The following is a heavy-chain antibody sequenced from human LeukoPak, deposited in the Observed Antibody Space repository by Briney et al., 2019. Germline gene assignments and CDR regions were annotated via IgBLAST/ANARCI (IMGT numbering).Heavy chain of an antibody. CDR3: ARVPVEYYFDY. V-gene: IGHV4-39*07. J-gene: IGHJ4*02. Sequence: PSETLSLTCTVSGGSISSSSYYWGWIRQPPGKGLEWIGYIYHSGSTYYNPSLKSRVTISVDRTKNQFSLKLSSVTAADTAVYYCARVPVEYYFDYWGQGTLVTVSS. CDR1: GGSISSSSYY. D-gene: IGHD2-15*01. CDR2: IYHSGST.